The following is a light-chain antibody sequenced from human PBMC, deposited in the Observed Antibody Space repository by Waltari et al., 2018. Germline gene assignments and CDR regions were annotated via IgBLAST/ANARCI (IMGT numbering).Light chain of an antibody. V-gene: IGKV1-39*01. CDR2: AAS. CDR3: QQSYSTPYT. J-gene: IGKJ2*01. Sequence: DIQMTQSPSSLSASVGDRVTITCRASQSIISYLNWYQQKPGKAPKLLIYAASSLQSGVPSMFSGSGSGTDFTLTISSLQPEDFATYYCQQSYSTPYTFGQGTKLEIK. CDR1: QSIISY.